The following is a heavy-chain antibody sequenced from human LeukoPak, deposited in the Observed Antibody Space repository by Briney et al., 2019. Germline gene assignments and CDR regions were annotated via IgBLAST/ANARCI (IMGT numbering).Heavy chain of an antibody. Sequence: GQSLNISCKGSGYSFSSSRIAWVRQMPGKGLEWMGIIYPADSDTSNSPSFQGEVPISADKSISTAYRQWSSLKASTTAMYYCARHRYCSGGSCNLGIWGQGTMVTVSS. D-gene: IGHD2-15*01. CDR1: GYSFSSSR. V-gene: IGHV5-51*01. CDR3: ARHRYCSGGSCNLGI. J-gene: IGHJ3*02. CDR2: IYPADSDT.